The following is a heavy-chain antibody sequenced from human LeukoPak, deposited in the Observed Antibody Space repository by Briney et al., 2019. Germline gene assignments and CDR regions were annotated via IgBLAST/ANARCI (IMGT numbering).Heavy chain of an antibody. V-gene: IGHV3-23*01. CDR3: AKDRLLNCRGDCYIFDY. D-gene: IGHD2-21*01. CDR1: GIIFSTYA. J-gene: IGHJ4*02. Sequence: GGSLRLSCAASGIIFSTYAMNWVRQAPGKGLEWVSTISGSGGNTYYADSVKGRFTISRDNSKNTLYLQLNGLRTEDAALYYCAKDRLLNCRGDCYIFDYWGQGTLVTVSS. CDR2: ISGSGGNT.